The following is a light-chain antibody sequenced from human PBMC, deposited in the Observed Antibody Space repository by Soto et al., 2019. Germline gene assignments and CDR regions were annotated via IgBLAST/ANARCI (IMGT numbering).Light chain of an antibody. CDR2: DAS. V-gene: IGKV3-11*01. CDR3: QQRSNWPLLT. Sequence: EIVLTQSPATLFLSPGERATLSCRASQSVSNYLAWYQQKPGQAPRLLIYDASNRATGIPARFSGSGSGTDFTLTISSLEPEDFAIYYCQQRSNWPLLTFGGGTKVEIK. CDR1: QSVSNY. J-gene: IGKJ4*01.